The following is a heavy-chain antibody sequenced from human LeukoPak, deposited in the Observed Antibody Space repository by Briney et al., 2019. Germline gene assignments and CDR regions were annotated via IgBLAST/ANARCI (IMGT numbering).Heavy chain of an antibody. CDR1: GYRFTSYW. CDR3: AGQPMGGYYDSSGYPTDAFDI. D-gene: IGHD3-22*01. J-gene: IGHJ3*02. CDR2: TYPGDSDT. Sequence: GESLKISCKGSGYRFTSYWIGWVRQMPGKGLEWMGITYPGDSDTRYSPSFQGQVTISADKSISTAYLQWSSLKASDTAMYYCAGQPMGGYYDSSGYPTDAFDIWGQGTMVTVSS. V-gene: IGHV5-51*01.